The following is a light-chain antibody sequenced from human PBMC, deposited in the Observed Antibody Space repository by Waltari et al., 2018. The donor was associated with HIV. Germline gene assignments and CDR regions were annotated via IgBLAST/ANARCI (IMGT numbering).Light chain of an antibody. CDR3: ALWDDSLNGVL. CDR1: SSNIGRNT. J-gene: IGLJ2*01. CDR2: SNN. V-gene: IGLV1-44*01. Sequence: QSELSQPPSASGTPGQRVAISCSGSSSNIGRNTVNWYQQLPGTAPKLLIYSNNQRRSGVPDRVSGCKSGTSASLAITGLQSEDEADYYCALWDDSLNGVLFGGGTKLTVL.